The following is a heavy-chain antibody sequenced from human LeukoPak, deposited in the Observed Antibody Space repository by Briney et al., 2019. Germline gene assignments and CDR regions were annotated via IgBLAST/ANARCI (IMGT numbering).Heavy chain of an antibody. CDR3: ARVYCSSTSCYLLYFDY. CDR2: IYSGGST. D-gene: IGHD2-2*01. Sequence: GGSLRLSCAASGFTVSSNYMSWVRQAPGKGLEWVSVIYSGGSTYYADSVKGRFTISRDNSKNTLYLQMTSLRAEDTAVYYCARVYCSSTSCYLLYFDYWGQGTLVTVSS. CDR1: GFTVSSNY. J-gene: IGHJ4*02. V-gene: IGHV3-66*02.